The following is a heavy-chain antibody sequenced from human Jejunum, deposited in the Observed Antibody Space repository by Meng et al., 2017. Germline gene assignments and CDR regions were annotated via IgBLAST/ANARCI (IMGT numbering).Heavy chain of an antibody. D-gene: IGHD2-21*01. V-gene: IGHV4-4*02. CDR1: CGSITSTKW. J-gene: IGHJ4*02. CDR3: ASRPVGIRTYYFDC. Sequence: VRRRGSGPGRVKPYGSLSLTCAVFCGSITSTKWWSWVRQTPGKGLEWIGEVFHSGTPNYNPSLMSRLTMSVDKSKNQFSLNLTSVTAADTAVYYCASRPVGIRTYYFDCWGQGTLVTVSS. CDR2: VFHSGTP.